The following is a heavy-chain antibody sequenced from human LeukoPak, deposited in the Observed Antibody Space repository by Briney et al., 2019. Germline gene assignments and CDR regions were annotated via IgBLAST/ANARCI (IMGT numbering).Heavy chain of an antibody. CDR3: AKNPSGSGRFDP. V-gene: IGHV3-23*01. CDR2: ISGSGGST. D-gene: IGHD3-10*01. J-gene: IGHJ5*02. CDR1: GFTFSSYA. Sequence: GGSLRLSCAASGFTFSSYAMSWVRQAPGKGLEWVSAISGSGGSTYYADSVKGRFTIPRDNSKNTLYLQMNSLRAEDTAVYYCAKNPSGSGRFDPWGQGTLVTVSS.